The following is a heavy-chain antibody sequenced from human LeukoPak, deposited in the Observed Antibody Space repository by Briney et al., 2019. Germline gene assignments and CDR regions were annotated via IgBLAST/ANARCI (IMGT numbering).Heavy chain of an antibody. CDR1: GGSISSSNW. Sequence: SETLFLTCAVPGGSISSSNWWSWVRQPPGKGLEWIGEISHSGNTNYNPSLKSRVTISMDKSKNQFSLKLSSVTAADTAVYYCARGGLTFGGDWGQGTLVTVSS. CDR3: ARGGLTFGGD. J-gene: IGHJ4*02. D-gene: IGHD3-10*01. CDR2: ISHSGNT. V-gene: IGHV4/OR15-8*02.